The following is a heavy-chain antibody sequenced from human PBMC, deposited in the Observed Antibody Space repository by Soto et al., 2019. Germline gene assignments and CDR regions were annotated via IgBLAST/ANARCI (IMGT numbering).Heavy chain of an antibody. CDR2: INPNSGGT. Sequence: GASVKVSCKASGYTFTGYYMHWVRQAPGQGLEWMGWINPNSGGTNYAQKFQGWVTMTRDTSISTAYMELSRLRSDDTAVYYCARSRDLESGSYPPDAFDSWGHGTMVTVSS. D-gene: IGHD1-26*01. CDR3: ARSRDLESGSYPPDAFDS. J-gene: IGHJ3*02. V-gene: IGHV1-2*04. CDR1: GYTFTGYY.